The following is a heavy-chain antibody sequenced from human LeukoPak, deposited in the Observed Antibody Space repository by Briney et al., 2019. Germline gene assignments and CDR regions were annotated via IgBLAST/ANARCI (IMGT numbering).Heavy chain of an antibody. CDR1: GGSISSGSYY. Sequence: SETLSLTCTVSGGSISSGSYYWSWIRQPAGKGLEWIVRIYTSGSTNYNTSLKSRAPISVHTSKNQFSLKLSSVTAADTAVYYCAREKGYYYDSSGYHPIDYWGQGTLVTVSS. CDR3: AREKGYYYDSSGYHPIDY. CDR2: IYTSGST. D-gene: IGHD3-22*01. J-gene: IGHJ4*02. V-gene: IGHV4-61*02.